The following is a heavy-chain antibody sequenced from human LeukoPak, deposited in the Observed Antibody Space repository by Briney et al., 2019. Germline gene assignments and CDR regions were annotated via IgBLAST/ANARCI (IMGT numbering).Heavy chain of an antibody. CDR1: GFTFSSYA. CDR2: ISGSGGST. Sequence: GGSLRLSCAAFGFTFSSYAMSWVRQAPGKGLEWVSAISGSGGSTYYADSVKGRFTTSRDNSKNTLYLQMNSLRAEDTAVYYCAKGQGLRYFDWLSGAEYFQHWGQGTLVTVSS. J-gene: IGHJ1*01. V-gene: IGHV3-23*01. CDR3: AKGQGLRYFDWLSGAEYFQH. D-gene: IGHD3-9*01.